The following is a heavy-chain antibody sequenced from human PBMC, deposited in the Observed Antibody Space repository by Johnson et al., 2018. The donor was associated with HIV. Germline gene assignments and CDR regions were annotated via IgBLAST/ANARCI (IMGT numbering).Heavy chain of an antibody. CDR2: IKSKTDGGTT. V-gene: IGHV3-15*07. Sequence: VQVLESGGGLVQPGGSLRLSCAASGFTFSSYWMHWVRQAPGKGLVWVSRIKSKTDGGTTDYAAPVQGRFTISRDDSKNTLYLQMNSLKTEDTAVYSCTTALGVAARRVDAFDIWGQGTMVTVSS. CDR1: GFTFSSYW. D-gene: IGHD6-6*01. CDR3: TTALGVAARRVDAFDI. J-gene: IGHJ3*02.